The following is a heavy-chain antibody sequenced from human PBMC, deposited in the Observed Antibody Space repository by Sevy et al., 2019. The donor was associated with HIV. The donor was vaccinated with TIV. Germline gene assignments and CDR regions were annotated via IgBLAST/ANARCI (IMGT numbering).Heavy chain of an antibody. D-gene: IGHD3-22*01. CDR3: ARKYDSSGYFDY. J-gene: IGHJ4*02. CDR2: ISGSGGSGDKT. V-gene: IGHV3-23*01. CDR1: GFTFSNYA. Sequence: GGSLRLSCAASGFTFSNYAMNWVRQAPGKGLEWVSGISGSGGSGDKTNYADSVKGRFTISRNDSQNSLYLQLNGLRAEDTAIYYCARKYDSSGYFDYWGQGTLVTVSS.